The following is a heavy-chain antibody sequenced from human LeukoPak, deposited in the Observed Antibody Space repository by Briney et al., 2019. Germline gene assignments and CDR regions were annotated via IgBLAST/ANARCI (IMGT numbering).Heavy chain of an antibody. CDR3: ARDLDYYDRVRGYFDY. D-gene: IGHD3-22*01. V-gene: IGHV3-11*01. Sequence: GGSLRLSCAASGFTFSDYYMSWIRQAPGKGLEWVSYISSSGSTIYYADSVKGRFTIPRDNAKNSMYLQMNSLRAEDTAVYYCARDLDYYDRVRGYFDYWGQGTLVTVSS. J-gene: IGHJ4*02. CDR1: GFTFSDYY. CDR2: ISSSGSTI.